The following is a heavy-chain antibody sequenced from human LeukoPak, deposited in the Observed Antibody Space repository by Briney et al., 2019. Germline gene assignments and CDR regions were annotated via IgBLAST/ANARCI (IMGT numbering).Heavy chain of an antibody. CDR2: IYYSGST. CDR3: AGGYYGSGSHCCHMDV. Sequence: SQTLSLTCTVSGGSISSGGYYWSWIRQHPGKGLEWIGYIYYSGSTYYNPSLKSRVTISVDTSKNQFSLKLSSVTAADTAVYYCAGGYYGSGSHCCHMDVWGKGTTITVS. CDR1: GGSISSGGYY. J-gene: IGHJ6*03. D-gene: IGHD3-10*01. V-gene: IGHV4-31*03.